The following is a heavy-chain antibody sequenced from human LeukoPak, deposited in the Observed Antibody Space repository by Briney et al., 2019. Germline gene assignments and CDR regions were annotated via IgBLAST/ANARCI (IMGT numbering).Heavy chain of an antibody. Sequence: GGSLRLSCAASGFTFDDYAMHWVRQAPGKGLEWVSGISWNSGSIGYADSVKGRFTISRDNAKNSLYLQMNSLRAEDTALYYCVKDTSSGWSSVYYGMDVWGQGTTVTVSS. CDR3: VKDTSSGWSSVYYGMDV. J-gene: IGHJ6*02. V-gene: IGHV3-9*01. D-gene: IGHD6-19*01. CDR2: ISWNSGSI. CDR1: GFTFDDYA.